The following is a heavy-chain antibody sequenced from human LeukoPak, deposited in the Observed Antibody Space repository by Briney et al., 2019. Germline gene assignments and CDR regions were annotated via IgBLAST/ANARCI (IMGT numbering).Heavy chain of an antibody. Sequence: ASVKVSCTASGYTFTGYYMHWVRQAPGQGLEWMGWINPNSGDTKYAQTFQGRVTMTRDTSITTAYMELNTLRSDDTALYYCARDLSAYYYNSGSSYSPFDYWGQGTLVTVSS. V-gene: IGHV1-2*02. CDR1: GYTFTGYY. CDR3: ARDLSAYYYNSGSSYSPFDY. J-gene: IGHJ4*02. CDR2: INPNSGDT. D-gene: IGHD3-22*01.